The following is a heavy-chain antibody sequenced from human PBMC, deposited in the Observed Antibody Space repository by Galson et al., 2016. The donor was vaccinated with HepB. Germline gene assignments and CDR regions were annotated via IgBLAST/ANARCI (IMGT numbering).Heavy chain of an antibody. CDR3: ARDGNEGNYYWYFDL. D-gene: IGHD1-1*01. V-gene: IGHV4-59*01. CDR2: IYYSGST. Sequence: SETLSLTCTVSGGSINSSYWAWIRQSPGKGLEWIGFIYYSGSTNYKPSLKSRVTISVDTSKNQFSLQLRSVTAADTAVYFCARDGNEGNYYWYFDLWGRGTLVAVSS. J-gene: IGHJ2*01. CDR1: GGSINSSY.